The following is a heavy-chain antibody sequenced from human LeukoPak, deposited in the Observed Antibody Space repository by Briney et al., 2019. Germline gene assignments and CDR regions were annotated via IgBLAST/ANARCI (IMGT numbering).Heavy chain of an antibody. J-gene: IGHJ4*02. CDR3: ARAYDGSGNLDY. CDR1: GYTFTDYY. Sequence: ASVRVSCKGSGYTFTDYYMHWVRQAPGQGLEWMGWIYPNRGGTNYAQKFQGRVTMTRDTSINTAYMELSRLRSDDTAVYYCARAYDGSGNLDYWGQGTLVTVSS. D-gene: IGHD3-22*01. CDR2: IYPNRGGT. V-gene: IGHV1-2*02.